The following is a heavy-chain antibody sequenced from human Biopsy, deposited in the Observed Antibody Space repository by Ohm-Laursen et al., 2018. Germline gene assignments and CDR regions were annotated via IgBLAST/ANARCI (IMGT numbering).Heavy chain of an antibody. D-gene: IGHD3-16*02. CDR3: ARDTMNPIGGLVARSDVFDV. J-gene: IGHJ3*01. CDR1: GYTFTDYF. V-gene: IGHV1-2*02. CDR2: ISPSSGGT. Sequence: GASVKLSCKAYGYTFTDYFLHWVRQAPGQGPEWMGWISPSSGGTNYAQKFQGRATMIRDTSATTGYMELSSLRSDDTAVYYCARDTMNPIGGLVARSDVFDVWGQGTMVTVSS.